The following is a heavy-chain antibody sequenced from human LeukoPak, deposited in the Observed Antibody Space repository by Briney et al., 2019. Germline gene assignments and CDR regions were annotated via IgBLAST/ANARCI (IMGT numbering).Heavy chain of an antibody. CDR3: AREGHYDSSGYYYFDY. Sequence: GGSLRLSCAASGFTFSSSAMSWVRQVPGKGLEWVSVIYSGGSTYYADSVKGRFTISRDNSKNTLYLQMNSLRAEDTAVYYCAREGHYDSSGYYYFDYWGQGTLVTVSS. D-gene: IGHD3-22*01. V-gene: IGHV3-53*01. J-gene: IGHJ4*02. CDR1: GFTFSSSA. CDR2: IYSGGST.